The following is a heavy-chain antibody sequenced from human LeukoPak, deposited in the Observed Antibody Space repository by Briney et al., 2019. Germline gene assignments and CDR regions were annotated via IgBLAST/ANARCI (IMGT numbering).Heavy chain of an antibody. Sequence: KPGGSLRLSCAASGFTFSSYSMNWVRQAPGKGLEWVSSISSSSSYIYYAESVKGRFTISRDNAKNSLYLQMNSLRAEDTAVYYCARDRILRGSGSFTGDYWGQGTLVTVSS. V-gene: IGHV3-21*01. CDR3: ARDRILRGSGSFTGDY. CDR2: ISSSSSYI. CDR1: GFTFSSYS. J-gene: IGHJ4*02. D-gene: IGHD3-10*01.